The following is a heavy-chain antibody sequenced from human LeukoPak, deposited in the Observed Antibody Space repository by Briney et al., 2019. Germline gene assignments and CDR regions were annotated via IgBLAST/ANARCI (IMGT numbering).Heavy chain of an antibody. CDR3: ARDPRDSSSASALRY. J-gene: IGHJ4*02. D-gene: IGHD6-6*01. CDR2: ISAYNGNT. Sequence: GASVKVSCKASGYTFTSYGISWVRQAPGQGLEWMGWISAYNGNTNYAQKLQGRVTMTTDTSTSTAYMELRSLRSDDTAVYYCARDPRDSSSASALRYWGQGTLVTVSS. V-gene: IGHV1-18*01. CDR1: GYTFTSYG.